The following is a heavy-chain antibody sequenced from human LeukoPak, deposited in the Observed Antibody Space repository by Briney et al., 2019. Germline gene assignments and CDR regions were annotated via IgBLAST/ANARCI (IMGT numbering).Heavy chain of an antibody. D-gene: IGHD6-19*01. CDR2: YHIGNT. CDR3: ARLWDSTGLYFYYYMDV. Sequence: PSETLSLTCTVSGVSIRGDTYYWGWIRQPPGKGLEWIGNYHIGNTYSNPSLKSRVTISEDTSKNQFSLRVNSVTAADTAVYYCARLWDSTGLYFYYYMDVWGEGTTVTVSS. V-gene: IGHV4-39*01. CDR1: GVSIRGDTYY. J-gene: IGHJ6*03.